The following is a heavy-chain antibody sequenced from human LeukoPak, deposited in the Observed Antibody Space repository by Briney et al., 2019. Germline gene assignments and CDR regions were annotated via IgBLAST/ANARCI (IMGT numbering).Heavy chain of an antibody. CDR2: INHSGST. CDR3: ARGRFIYAFDI. J-gene: IGHJ3*02. D-gene: IGHD3-16*02. Sequence: SETLSLTCTVSGGSVSSADYYWSWIRQPPGKGLEWIGEINHSGSTNYNPSLKSRVTISVDTSKNQFSLKLSSVTAADTAVYYCARGRFIYAFDIWGQGTMVTVSS. CDR1: GGSVSSADYY. V-gene: IGHV4-34*01.